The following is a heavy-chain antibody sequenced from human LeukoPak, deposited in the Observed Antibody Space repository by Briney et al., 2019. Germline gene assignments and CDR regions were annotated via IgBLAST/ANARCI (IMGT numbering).Heavy chain of an antibody. CDR2: IHYSGST. CDR3: ARNGDSAHTWFDP. Sequence: PSETLSLTCTVSGGSISSSAYHWGWIRQPPGKGLGWIGSIHYSGSTNYNPSLKSRVTISVDTSKNQFSLKLSSVTAADTAVYYCARNGDSAHTWFDPWGQGTLVTVSS. V-gene: IGHV4-39*07. D-gene: IGHD4-17*01. CDR1: GGSISSSAYH. J-gene: IGHJ5*02.